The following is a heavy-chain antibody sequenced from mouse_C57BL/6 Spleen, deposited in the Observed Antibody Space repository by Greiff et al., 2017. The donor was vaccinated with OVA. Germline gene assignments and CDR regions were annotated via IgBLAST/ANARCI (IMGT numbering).Heavy chain of an antibody. CDR3: ARDYDYDAGDY. Sequence: QVQLKQSGAELARPGASVKLSCKASGYTFTSYGISWVKQRTGQGLEWIGEIYPRSGNTYYNEKFKGKATLTADKSSSTAYMELRSLTSEDSAVYFCARDYDYDAGDYWGQGTTLTVSS. J-gene: IGHJ2*01. CDR2: IYPRSGNT. D-gene: IGHD2-4*01. CDR1: GYTFTSYG. V-gene: IGHV1-81*01.